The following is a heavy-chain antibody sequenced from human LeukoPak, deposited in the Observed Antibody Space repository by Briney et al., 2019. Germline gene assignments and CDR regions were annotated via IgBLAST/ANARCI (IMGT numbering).Heavy chain of an antibody. J-gene: IGHJ3*02. Sequence: GASVKVSCKASGGTFSSYAISWVRQAPGQGLEWMGGIIPIFGTANYAQKFQGRVTITADESTSTAYMELSSLRSEDTAVYYCARAHAGLEGYQLLSKAFDIWGQGTMVTVSS. CDR2: IIPIFGTA. CDR1: GGTFSSYA. D-gene: IGHD2-2*01. CDR3: ARAHAGLEGYQLLSKAFDI. V-gene: IGHV1-69*13.